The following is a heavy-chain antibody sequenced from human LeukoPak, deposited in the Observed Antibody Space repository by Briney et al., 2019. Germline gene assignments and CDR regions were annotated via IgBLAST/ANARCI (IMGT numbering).Heavy chain of an antibody. J-gene: IGHJ4*02. CDR1: GFTFSSYS. CDR3: ARGHGSGGYYKIDY. Sequence: PGGSLRLSCAASGFTFSSYSMNWVRQAPGKGLEWVSFISSSSSDMFYSDSVKGRFTISRDNAKNSLYLQMNSLRAGDTAVYYCARGHGSGGYYKIDYWGQGTLVTVSS. D-gene: IGHD3-10*01. V-gene: IGHV3-21*01. CDR2: ISSSSSDM.